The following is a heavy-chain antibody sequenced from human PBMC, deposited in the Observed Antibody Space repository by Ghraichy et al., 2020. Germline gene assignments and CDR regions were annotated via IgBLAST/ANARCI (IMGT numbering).Heavy chain of an antibody. Sequence: GESLNISCSASGFTFSSYVMHWVRQAPGKGLEYVSAISSNGGSTYYADSVKGRFTISRDNSKNTLYLQMSSLRAEDTAVYYCVTRGYCSGGSCYGGAFDYWGQGTLVTVSS. CDR3: VTRGYCSGGSCYGGAFDY. V-gene: IGHV3-64D*09. CDR1: GFTFSSYV. J-gene: IGHJ4*02. D-gene: IGHD2-15*01. CDR2: ISSNGGST.